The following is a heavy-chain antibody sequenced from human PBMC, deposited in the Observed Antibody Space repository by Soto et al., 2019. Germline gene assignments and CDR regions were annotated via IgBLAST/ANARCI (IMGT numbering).Heavy chain of an antibody. CDR3: ARALGGSNRGLDY. CDR1: GGSVSSGSYY. J-gene: IGHJ4*02. V-gene: IGHV4-61*01. Sequence: SETLSLTCTVSGGSVSSGSYYWSWIRQPPGKGLEWIGYIYYSGSTNYNPSLKSRVTISVHTSKNQFSLKLSSVTAADTAVYYCARALGGSNRGLDYWGQGTLVTVSS. D-gene: IGHD3-16*01. CDR2: IYYSGST.